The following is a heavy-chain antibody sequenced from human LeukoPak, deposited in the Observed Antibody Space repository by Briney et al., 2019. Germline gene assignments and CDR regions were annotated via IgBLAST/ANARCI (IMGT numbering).Heavy chain of an antibody. CDR2: VSSSSSYI. CDR3: ARAYGSGSWPRAVDY. Sequence: GGSLRLSCAASGFTFSSYGMHWVRQAPGKGLEWVSSVSSSSSYIYYGDSVRGRFTISRDNAKNSLYLQMDSLRAEDTAVYYCARAYGSGSWPRAVDYWGQGTLVTVSS. V-gene: IGHV3-21*01. J-gene: IGHJ4*02. D-gene: IGHD3-10*01. CDR1: GFTFSSYG.